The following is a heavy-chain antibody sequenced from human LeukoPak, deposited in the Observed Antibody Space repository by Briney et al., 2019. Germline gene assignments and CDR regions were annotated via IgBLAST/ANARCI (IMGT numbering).Heavy chain of an antibody. CDR2: ISTSGSSA. CDR1: GFTFSSYG. J-gene: IGHJ6*03. Sequence: GGSLRLSCAASGFTFSSYGMSWVRQAPGKGLEWVAYISTSGSSAYYTDSVQGRFTISRDNAKNSLYLQMNTLRAEDTAVYYCARDKGDYYYYYMDVWGKGTTVTVSS. CDR3: ARDKGDYYYYYMDV. V-gene: IGHV3-48*01. D-gene: IGHD3-10*01.